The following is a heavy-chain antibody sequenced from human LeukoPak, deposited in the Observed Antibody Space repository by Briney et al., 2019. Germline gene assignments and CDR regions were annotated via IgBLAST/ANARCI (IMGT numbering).Heavy chain of an antibody. J-gene: IGHJ4*02. D-gene: IGHD3/OR15-3a*01. CDR2: IIPIFGTA. Sequence: GSSVKVSCKASGGTFSSYAISWVRQAPGQGLEWMGRIIPIFGTANYAQKFQGRVTITTDESTSTAYMELSSLRSEDTAVHYCATCPGPRGGDWDWGQGTLVTVSS. V-gene: IGHV1-69*05. CDR1: GGTFSSYA. CDR3: ATCPGPRGGDWD.